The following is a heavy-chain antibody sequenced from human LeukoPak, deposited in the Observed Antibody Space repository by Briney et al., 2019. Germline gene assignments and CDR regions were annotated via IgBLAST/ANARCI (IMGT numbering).Heavy chain of an antibody. Sequence: GGSLRLSCAASGFAFSGYSMNWVRQAPGKGLEWVSSISSSSSYIYYADSVKGRFTISRDNAKNSLYLQMNSLRAEDAAVYYCARDRSSGTLDDTFDIWGQGTMVTVSS. CDR3: ARDRSSGTLDDTFDI. CDR2: ISSSSSYI. D-gene: IGHD1-26*01. J-gene: IGHJ3*02. V-gene: IGHV3-21*01. CDR1: GFAFSGYS.